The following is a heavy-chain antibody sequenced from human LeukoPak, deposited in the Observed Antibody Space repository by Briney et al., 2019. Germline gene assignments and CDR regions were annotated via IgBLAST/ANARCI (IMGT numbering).Heavy chain of an antibody. Sequence: SVKVSCKASGGTFSSYAISWVRQAPGQGLEWMGGIIPIFGTANYAQKFQGRVTITADESTSTAYMELSSLRSEDTAVYYCARATIHQLWSGYYPLPNFDYWGQGTLVTVSS. CDR2: IIPIFGTA. CDR1: GGTFSSYA. J-gene: IGHJ4*02. V-gene: IGHV1-69*13. CDR3: ARATIHQLWSGYYPLPNFDY. D-gene: IGHD3-3*01.